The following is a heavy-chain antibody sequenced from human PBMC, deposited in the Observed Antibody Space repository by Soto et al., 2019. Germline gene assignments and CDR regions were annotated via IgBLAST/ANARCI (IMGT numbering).Heavy chain of an antibody. CDR3: ARDRGYSYGWYYYYGMDV. CDR2: IYSGGST. V-gene: IGHV3-53*01. Sequence: GGSLRLSCAASGFTVSSNYMSWARQAPGKGLEWVSVIYSGGSTYYADSVKGRFTISRDNSKNTLYLQMNSLRAEDTAVYYCARDRGYSYGWYYYYGMDVWGQGTTVTVS. D-gene: IGHD5-18*01. J-gene: IGHJ6*02. CDR1: GFTVSSNY.